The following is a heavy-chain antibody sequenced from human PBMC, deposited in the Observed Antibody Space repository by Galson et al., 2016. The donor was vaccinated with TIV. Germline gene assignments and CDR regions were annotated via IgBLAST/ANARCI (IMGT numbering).Heavy chain of an antibody. D-gene: IGHD3-16*02. CDR3: FIGHYSDS. V-gene: IGHV3-7*01. J-gene: IGHJ4*02. Sequence: SLRLSCAASGFAFRSFWMSWVRQAPGKGLEWVVNIEEDGSETYYVDSVKGRFTISRDNAKNSLHLQMNSLRAEDTAVYYCFIGHYSDSWGQGTLVTVSS. CDR1: GFAFRSFW. CDR2: IEEDGSET.